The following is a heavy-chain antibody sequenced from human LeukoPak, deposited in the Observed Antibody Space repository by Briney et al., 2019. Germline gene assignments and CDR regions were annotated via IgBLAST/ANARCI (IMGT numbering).Heavy chain of an antibody. Sequence: GRSLRLSCAASGFTFSSYGMHWVRQAPGKGLEWVAVISYDGSKKYYPESVRGRFTITRDNSKNTLFLQMNSLRAEDTAVYYCAKDFGYDSGTYLEQWGQGTLVTVSS. V-gene: IGHV3-30*18. D-gene: IGHD3-10*01. CDR2: ISYDGSKK. J-gene: IGHJ4*02. CDR3: AKDFGYDSGTYLEQ. CDR1: GFTFSSYG.